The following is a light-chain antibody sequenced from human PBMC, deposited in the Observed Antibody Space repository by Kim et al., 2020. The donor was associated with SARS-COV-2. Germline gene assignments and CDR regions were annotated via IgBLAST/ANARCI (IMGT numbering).Light chain of an antibody. V-gene: IGKV3-20*01. CDR3: QQYDSTPWT. CDR2: GAS. Sequence: PGERGTLSCRASQSVRSTFLAWYQQKPGQAPRPLIYGASSRATGIPDRFRGSGSGTDFALTISRLEPEEFAVYYCQQYDSTPWTFGQGTK. J-gene: IGKJ1*01. CDR1: QSVRSTF.